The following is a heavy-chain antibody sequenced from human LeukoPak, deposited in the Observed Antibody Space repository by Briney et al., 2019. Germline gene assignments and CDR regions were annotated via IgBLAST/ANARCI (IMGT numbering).Heavy chain of an antibody. J-gene: IGHJ6*02. Sequence: PSETLSLTCTVPGGSISSYYWNWIRQPPGKGLEWLGYIYFSGTTNYNPSLKSRVTISVDTSKNQFSLKLNSVTVADTAVYYCAREAPSRHYYGMDVWGQGTTVTVSS. CDR2: IYFSGTT. CDR1: GGSISSYY. CDR3: AREAPSRHYYGMDV. V-gene: IGHV4-59*01.